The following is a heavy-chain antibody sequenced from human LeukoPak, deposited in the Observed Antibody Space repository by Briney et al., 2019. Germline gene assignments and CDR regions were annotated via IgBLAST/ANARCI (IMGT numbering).Heavy chain of an antibody. D-gene: IGHD4-23*01. CDR1: EFTYSAYA. CDR2: ISGDGRST. J-gene: IGHJ3*02. CDR3: ARRYGGWGAFDI. V-gene: IGHV3-23*01. Sequence: GGSLRLSCAASEFTYSAYAMSWVRQAPGKGLEWVSTISGDGRSTFYADSVKGRFTISRDDSKTTPFLQMNSLRAEDTAIYYCARRYGGWGAFDIWGQGTVVTVSS.